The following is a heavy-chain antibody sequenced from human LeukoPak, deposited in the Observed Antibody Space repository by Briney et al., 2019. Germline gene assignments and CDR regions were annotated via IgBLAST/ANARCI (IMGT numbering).Heavy chain of an antibody. Sequence: SETLSLTCNVSGGSISSSSYYWGWIRQPPGKGLEWIGSMYYGGSTYYNPSLKSRVTISVDTSKNQFSLKLSFVTAADTAVYYCARRGPSGRSLDYWGQGTLVTVSS. CDR1: GGSISSSSYY. V-gene: IGHV4-39*01. CDR2: MYYGGST. J-gene: IGHJ4*02. CDR3: ARRGPSGRSLDY. D-gene: IGHD1-26*01.